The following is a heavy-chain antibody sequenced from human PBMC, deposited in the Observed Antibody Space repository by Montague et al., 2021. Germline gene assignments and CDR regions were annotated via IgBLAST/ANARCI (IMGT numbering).Heavy chain of an antibody. D-gene: IGHD1-26*01. CDR2: ISVYTGDT. J-gene: IGHJ4*02. Sequence: SVKVSCKASGYPFVTYGVSWVRQAPGRGLEWMGWISVYTGDTKYAQHLQGRVAITADTPTTTAYMELRSLTSDDTALYFCARAESGILDSWGQGTLVTVSS. CDR3: ARAESGILDS. V-gene: IGHV1-18*01. CDR1: GYPFVTYG.